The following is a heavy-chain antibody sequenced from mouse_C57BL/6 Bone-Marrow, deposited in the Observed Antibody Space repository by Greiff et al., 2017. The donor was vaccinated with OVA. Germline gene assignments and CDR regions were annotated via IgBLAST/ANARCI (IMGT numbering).Heavy chain of an antibody. CDR2: ISNLAYSI. J-gene: IGHJ1*03. D-gene: IGHD4-1*01. Sequence: DVMLVESGGGLVQPGGSLKLSCAASGFTFSDYGMAWVRQAPRKGPEWVAFISNLAYSIYYADTVTGRFTIAGEKAKKPLNLEMSSLRSEDTAMYYGARQLGRDWYCDVWGTGTTVTVSS. V-gene: IGHV5-15*01. CDR3: ARQLGRDWYCDV. CDR1: GFTFSDYG.